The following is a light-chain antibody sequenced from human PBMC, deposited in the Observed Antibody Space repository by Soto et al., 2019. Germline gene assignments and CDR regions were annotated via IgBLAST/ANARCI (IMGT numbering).Light chain of an antibody. J-gene: IGLJ2*01. CDR2: DVS. CDR1: SSDVGGYNY. Sequence: QSALTQPASVSGSPGQSITISCTGTSSDVGGYNYVSWYQQHPGKAPKLMIYDVSNRPSGVSNRFSGSKSGTTASLTISGLQAEDEADYYCSSYSSTGTLRVFGGGTKLIVL. CDR3: SSYSSTGTLRV. V-gene: IGLV2-14*01.